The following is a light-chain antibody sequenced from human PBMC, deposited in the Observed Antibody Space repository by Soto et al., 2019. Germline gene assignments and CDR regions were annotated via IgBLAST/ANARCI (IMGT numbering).Light chain of an antibody. J-gene: IGLJ1*01. CDR2: EVS. V-gene: IGLV2-14*01. CDR3: SSYTSSSTGYD. CDR1: SSDVGGYNY. Sequence: QSVLTQPASVSGSPGHSITISCSGTSSDVGGYNYVSWYQQHPGKAPKLMIYEVSNRPSGVSNRFSGSKSGNTASLTISGLQAEDEADYYCSSYTSSSTGYDFGTGTKVTAL.